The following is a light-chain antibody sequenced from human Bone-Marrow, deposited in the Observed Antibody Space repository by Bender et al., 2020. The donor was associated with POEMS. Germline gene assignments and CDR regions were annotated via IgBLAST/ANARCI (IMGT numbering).Light chain of an antibody. J-gene: IGLJ3*02. CDR1: SSNIGTNP. CDR3: AAWEDSLNGWV. V-gene: IGLV1-44*01. CDR2: INN. Sequence: QSVLTQPPSASGTPGQRVTISCSGSSSNIGTNPVNWYKQLPGTAPKLLIYINNQRPSGVPDRFFGSKSGTSASLAISGLQSEDEADYYCAAWEDSLNGWVFGGGTKLTVL.